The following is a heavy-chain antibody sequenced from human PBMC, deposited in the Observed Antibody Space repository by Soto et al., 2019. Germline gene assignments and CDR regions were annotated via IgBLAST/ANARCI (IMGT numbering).Heavy chain of an antibody. CDR3: AKSCCYYDSSGYYAQ. CDR1: GFTFDDYA. CDR2: ISWNSGSI. D-gene: IGHD3-22*01. V-gene: IGHV3-9*01. Sequence: EVQLVESGGGLVQPGRSLRLSCAASGFTFDDYAMHWVRQAPGKGLEWVSGISWNSGSIGYADSVKGRFTISRDNAKNSLYLQMNSLRAEDTALYYCAKSCCYYDSSGYYAQWGQGTLVTVSS. J-gene: IGHJ4*02.